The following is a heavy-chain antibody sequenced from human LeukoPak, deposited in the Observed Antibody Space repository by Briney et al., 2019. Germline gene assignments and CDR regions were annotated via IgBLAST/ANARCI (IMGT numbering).Heavy chain of an antibody. D-gene: IGHD3-22*01. Sequence: PGGSLRLSCAASGFTVSRNYMNWVRQAPGKGLEWVSVIYSAGSTYYADSVKGRFTISRDNSKNTLYLQMNSLRAEDTAVYYCARDRGYYDSIDHGYFDPWGQGTLVTVSS. CDR2: IYSAGST. CDR3: ARDRGYYDSIDHGYFDP. CDR1: GFTVSRNY. V-gene: IGHV3-53*01. J-gene: IGHJ5*02.